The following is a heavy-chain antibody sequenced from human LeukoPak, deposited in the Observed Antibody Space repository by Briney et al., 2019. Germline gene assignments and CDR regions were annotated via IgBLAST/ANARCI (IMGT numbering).Heavy chain of an antibody. D-gene: IGHD4-17*01. CDR2: INPSGGST. CDR1: GYTFTSYY. J-gene: IGHJ6*02. CDR3: ASYIVDDYGDYRRPYYYYYGMDV. Sequence: ASVKVSCKASGYTFTSYYMHWVRQAPGQGLEWMGIINPSGGSTSYAQKFQGRVTITRDTSTSTVYMELSSLRSEDTAVYYCASYIVDDYGDYRRPYYYYYGMDVWGQGTTVTVSS. V-gene: IGHV1-46*01.